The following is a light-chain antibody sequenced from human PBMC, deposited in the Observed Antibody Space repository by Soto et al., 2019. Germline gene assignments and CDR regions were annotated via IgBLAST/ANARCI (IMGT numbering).Light chain of an antibody. V-gene: IGLV2-11*01. CDR3: CSYAGMYIWG. CDR2: DVS. Sequence: QSVLTQPRSVSGSPGQSVTISCTGTSSDVGAYNYVSWYQRHPGKGPKLMIHDVSKRPSGVPDRFSGSKSGNTASLTISGLQAEDEADYYCCSYAGMYIWGFGGGTKLTVL. J-gene: IGLJ3*02. CDR1: SSDVGAYNY.